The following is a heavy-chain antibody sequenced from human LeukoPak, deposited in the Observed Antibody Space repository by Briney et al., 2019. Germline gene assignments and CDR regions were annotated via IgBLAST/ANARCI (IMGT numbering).Heavy chain of an antibody. CDR3: AKDSRIAAAGTFDY. CDR2: ISGSGGST. D-gene: IGHD6-13*01. CDR1: GGSISSGSYY. J-gene: IGHJ4*02. V-gene: IGHV3-23*01. Sequence: PSETLSLTCTVSGGSISSGSYYWSWIRQPAGKGLEWVSAISGSGGSTYYADSVKGRFTISRDNSKNTLYLQMNSLRAEDTAVYYCAKDSRIAAAGTFDYWGQGTLVTVSS.